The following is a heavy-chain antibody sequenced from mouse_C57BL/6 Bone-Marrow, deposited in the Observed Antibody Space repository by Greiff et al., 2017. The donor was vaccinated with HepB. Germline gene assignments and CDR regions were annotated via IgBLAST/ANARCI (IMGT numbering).Heavy chain of an antibody. CDR2: ISDGGSYT. D-gene: IGHD1-1*01. Sequence: EVQRVESGGGLVKPGGSLKLSCAASGFTFSSYAMSWVRQTPEKRLEWVATISDGGSYTYYPDNVKGRFTISRDNAKNNLYLQMSHLKSEDTAMYYCARDMGPSSTTVDWGQGTLVTVSA. CDR3: ARDMGPSSTTVD. CDR1: GFTFSSYA. V-gene: IGHV5-4*01. J-gene: IGHJ3*01.